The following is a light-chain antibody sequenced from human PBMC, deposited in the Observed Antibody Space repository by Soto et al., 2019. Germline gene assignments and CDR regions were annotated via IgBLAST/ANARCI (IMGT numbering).Light chain of an antibody. CDR1: RSNIGAGYD. V-gene: IGLV1-40*01. Sequence: QSVLTQPPSVSGAPGQRVTISCTGSRSNIGAGYDVHWYQQLPGTAPKLLIYANNIRPSGVPGRFSGSKSGTSASLAITGLQAEDEADYYCQSYDSSLSAGVFGGGTKVTVL. CDR3: QSYDSSLSAGV. J-gene: IGLJ2*01. CDR2: ANN.